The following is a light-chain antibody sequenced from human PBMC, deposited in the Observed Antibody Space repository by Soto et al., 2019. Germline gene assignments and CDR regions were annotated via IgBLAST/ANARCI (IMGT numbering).Light chain of an antibody. J-gene: IGLJ2*01. V-gene: IGLV2-14*01. CDR1: SSDIGGYNY. CDR2: EVN. CDR3: SSYTSSSSLV. Sequence: QSALTQPASVSGSPGQSITISCTGTSSDIGGYNYVSWYLQHPGKAPKLLIYEVNNRPSGVSNRFSGSRSGNTASLTISGLQAEDEADYYCSSYTSSSSLVFGGGTKVTVL.